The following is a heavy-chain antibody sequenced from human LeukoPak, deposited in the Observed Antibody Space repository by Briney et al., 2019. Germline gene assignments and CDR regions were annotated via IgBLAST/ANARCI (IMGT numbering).Heavy chain of an antibody. CDR3: ARHRSCRSTTCYAGAVTF. D-gene: IGHD2-2*01. Sequence: SETLSLTCTVPGXSIRGSSYYWGWIRQPRGKGLEWIGSISHSGSAYYNPSLKSPLTISVDTSTNQFSLKLNSVTAADTAVYFCARHRSCRSTTCYAGAVTFWGRGTLVTVSS. CDR2: ISHSGSA. CDR1: GXSIRGSSYY. J-gene: IGHJ4*02. V-gene: IGHV4-39*01.